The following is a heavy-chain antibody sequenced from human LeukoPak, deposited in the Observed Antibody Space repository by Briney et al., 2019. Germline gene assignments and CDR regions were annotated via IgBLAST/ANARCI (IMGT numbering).Heavy chain of an antibody. CDR2: ISVGGGYTST. V-gene: IGHV3-23*01. CDR1: GFTFSNYA. CDR3: AKPPPDNYHYYYGMDV. Sequence: GGSLRLSCAASGFTFSNYAMTWVRQAPGKGLEWVSAISVGGGYTSTYYADSVKGRFTISRDNSKNTLYLQMNSLRAEDTAVYYCAKPPPDNYHYYYGMDVWGQGTTVTVSS. J-gene: IGHJ6*02.